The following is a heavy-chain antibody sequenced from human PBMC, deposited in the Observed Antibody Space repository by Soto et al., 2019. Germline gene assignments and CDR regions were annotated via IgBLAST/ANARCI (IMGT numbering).Heavy chain of an antibody. D-gene: IGHD2-8*01. Sequence: QVHLVQSGAEVKKPGASVKVSSKTSGYTFSGYYAHWVRQAPGQGLEWMGWINPDTGDTKYAQKFQGRVTMTRDTSISTAYMELSRLRSDDTAVYYCARTKDFDFWGQGTLVTVSS. CDR1: GYTFSGYY. CDR3: ARTKDFDF. J-gene: IGHJ4*02. CDR2: INPDTGDT. V-gene: IGHV1-2*02.